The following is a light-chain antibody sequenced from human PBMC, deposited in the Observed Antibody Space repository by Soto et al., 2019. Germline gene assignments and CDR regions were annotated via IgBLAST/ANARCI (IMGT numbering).Light chain of an antibody. V-gene: IGLV1-47*02. Sequence: QSVLTQPPSASGTPGQRVTISCSGSSSNIAINYVYWYQQLPGAAPELLIYSNTQRPSGVPDRFSGSKSGTSASLAISGLRSEDEADYYCAAWDDNLSGYVFGTGTKVTVL. CDR2: SNT. CDR3: AAWDDNLSGYV. J-gene: IGLJ1*01. CDR1: SSNIAINY.